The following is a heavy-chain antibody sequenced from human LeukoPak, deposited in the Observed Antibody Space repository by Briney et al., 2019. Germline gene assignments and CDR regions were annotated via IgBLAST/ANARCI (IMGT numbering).Heavy chain of an antibody. CDR2: IDSSGTT. D-gene: IGHD2-2*01. CDR1: GGSFSNYY. Sequence: SETLSLTCSVSGGSFSNYYCNWIRQPAGKGLEWIGRIDSSGTTKYNPSLKSRVTMSIDTSKNQFSLKLSSVTAADTAVYYCATVVPAAMGVDYWGQGTLVTVSS. CDR3: ATVVPAAMGVDY. J-gene: IGHJ4*02. V-gene: IGHV4-4*07.